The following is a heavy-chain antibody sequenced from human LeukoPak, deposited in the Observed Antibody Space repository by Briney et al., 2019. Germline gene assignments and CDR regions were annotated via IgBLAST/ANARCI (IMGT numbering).Heavy chain of an antibody. Sequence: GGSLRLSCAASGFTFSSYGMHWVRQAPGKGLEWVAFIRYDGSNKYYADSVKGRFTISRDNSKNTLYLQMNSLRAEDTAVYYCAKEHCSSTSCYRPGGWFDPWGQGTLVTVSS. CDR1: GFTFSSYG. J-gene: IGHJ5*02. CDR2: IRYDGSNK. V-gene: IGHV3-30*02. D-gene: IGHD2-2*01. CDR3: AKEHCSSTSCYRPGGWFDP.